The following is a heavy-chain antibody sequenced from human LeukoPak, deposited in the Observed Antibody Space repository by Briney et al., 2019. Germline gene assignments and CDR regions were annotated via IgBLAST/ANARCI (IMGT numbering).Heavy chain of an antibody. J-gene: IGHJ5*02. Sequence: GGSLRLSCAASGFTFSDYYMSWIRQAPGKGLEWVSYISSSGSTIYYADSVKGRLTISRDNAKNSLYLQMNSLRAEDTAVYYCAREPADFGDNWFDPWGQGTLVTVSS. CDR3: AREPADFGDNWFDP. D-gene: IGHD3-3*01. CDR2: ISSSGSTI. V-gene: IGHV3-11*04. CDR1: GFTFSDYY.